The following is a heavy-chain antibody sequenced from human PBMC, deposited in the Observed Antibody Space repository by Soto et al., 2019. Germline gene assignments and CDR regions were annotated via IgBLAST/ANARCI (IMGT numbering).Heavy chain of an antibody. CDR3: AREVVPAAIGRGFDY. CDR2: IYYSGST. D-gene: IGHD2-2*02. CDR1: GGSISSYY. J-gene: IGHJ4*02. Sequence: PSETLSLTCTVSGGSISSYYWSWIRQPPGKGLEWIGYIYYSGSTNYNPSLKSRVTISVDTSKNQFSLKLSSVTAADTAVYYCAREVVPAAIGRGFDYWGQGTLVTVSS. V-gene: IGHV4-59*01.